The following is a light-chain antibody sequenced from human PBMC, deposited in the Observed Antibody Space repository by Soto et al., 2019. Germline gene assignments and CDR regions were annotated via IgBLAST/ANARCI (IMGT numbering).Light chain of an antibody. V-gene: IGLV2-11*01. CDR3: CSYAGSCTPVV. J-gene: IGLJ2*01. Sequence: QSALTQPRSVSGSPGQSVTISCTGTSSDVGGYNYVSWYQQHPGKAPKLMIYDVSKRPSGVPDRFSGSKSGNTASLTISGLQVEDEADYYCCSYAGSCTPVVFGGGTQLTVL. CDR1: SSDVGGYNY. CDR2: DVS.